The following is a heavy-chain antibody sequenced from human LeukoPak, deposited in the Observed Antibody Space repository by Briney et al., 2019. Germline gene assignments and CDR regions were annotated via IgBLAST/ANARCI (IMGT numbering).Heavy chain of an antibody. Sequence: SETLSLTCTVSGGSISSYYWSWIRQPPGKGLEWIGYIYYSGSTYYNPSLKSRFTISVDTSKNPLYLKMSSVTAADTAVYYCAREGCSTSGRTTQSCFDPWGQGTLVTVSS. CDR3: AREGCSTSGRTTQSCFDP. J-gene: IGHJ5*02. D-gene: IGHD2-2*01. CDR1: GGSISSYY. V-gene: IGHV4-59*12. CDR2: IYYSGST.